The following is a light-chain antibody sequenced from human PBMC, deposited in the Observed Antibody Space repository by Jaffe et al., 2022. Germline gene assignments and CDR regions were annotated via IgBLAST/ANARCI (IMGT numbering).Light chain of an antibody. CDR1: RSNIGSNY. CDR2: RNN. V-gene: IGLV1-47*01. CDR3: AAWDDNLSVL. J-gene: IGLJ2*01. Sequence: QSVLTQPPSASGTPGQGVTISCSGSRSNIGSNYVYWYQQISGTAPKLLIYRNNQRPSGVPDRFSGSKSGTSASLAISGLRSEDEADYYCAAWDDNLSVLFGGGTKLTVL.